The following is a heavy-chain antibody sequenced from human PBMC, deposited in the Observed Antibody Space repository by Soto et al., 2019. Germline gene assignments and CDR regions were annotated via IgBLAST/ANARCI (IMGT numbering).Heavy chain of an antibody. V-gene: IGHV4-59*12. Sequence: SETLSLTCTVSGGSISSYYWSWIRQPPGKGLEWIGYIYYSGRTYYNPSLKSRVTISVDTSKNQFSLKLSSVTAADTAVYYCARGVDILTGIDYWGQGTLVTVSS. J-gene: IGHJ4*02. CDR3: ARGVDILTGIDY. D-gene: IGHD3-9*01. CDR2: IYYSGRT. CDR1: GGSISSYY.